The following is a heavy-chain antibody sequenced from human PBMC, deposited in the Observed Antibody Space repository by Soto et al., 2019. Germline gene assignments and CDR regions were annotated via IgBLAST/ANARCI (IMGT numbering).Heavy chain of an antibody. CDR1: GGTFSSHG. CDR3: ASDRGYGLVN. D-gene: IGHD2-15*01. J-gene: IGHJ4*02. CDR2: SIPLFGIT. Sequence: QVQLVQSGAEVKKPGSSVKVSCKASGGTFSSHGFNWVRQAAGQGLEWIGGSIPLFGITNHTQKFQDRVTISADTSTSTAYMALRGLRSDDTAVYYCASDRGYGLVNWGQGTLITVSS. V-gene: IGHV1-69*14.